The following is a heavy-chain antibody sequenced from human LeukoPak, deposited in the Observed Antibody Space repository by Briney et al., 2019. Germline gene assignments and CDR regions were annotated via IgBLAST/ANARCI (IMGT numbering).Heavy chain of an antibody. V-gene: IGHV1-2*04. CDR2: INPNSGGT. CDR1: GYTFTGYY. CDR3: ARGRYSYGYGYAYYYYGMDV. J-gene: IGHJ6*02. Sequence: ASVKVSCKASGYTFTGYYMHWVRQAPGQGLEWMGWINPNSGGTNYARKFQGWVTMTRDTSISTAYMELSRLRSDDTAVYYCARGRYSYGYGYAYYYYGMDVWGQGTTATVSS. D-gene: IGHD5-18*01.